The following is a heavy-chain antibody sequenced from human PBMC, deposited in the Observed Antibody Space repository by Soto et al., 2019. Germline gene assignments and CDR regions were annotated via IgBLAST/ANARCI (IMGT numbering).Heavy chain of an antibody. CDR1: GFTFSNAW. J-gene: IGHJ6*02. D-gene: IGHD3-16*01. V-gene: IGHV3-15*01. CDR2: IKSKTDGGTT. CDR3: TTVSRTIGMNYYYYYGMDV. Sequence: EVQLVESGGGLVKPGGSLRLSCAASGFTFSNAWMSWVRQAPGKGLEWVGRIKSKTDGGTTDYAAPVKGRFTISRDDSKNTMYLQMNSLKTEDTAVYDCTTVSRTIGMNYYYYYGMDVWGQGTTVTVSS.